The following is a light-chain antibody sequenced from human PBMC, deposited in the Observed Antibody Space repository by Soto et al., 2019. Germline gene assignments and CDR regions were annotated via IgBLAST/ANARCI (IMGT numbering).Light chain of an antibody. V-gene: IGKV3-11*01. J-gene: IGKJ5*01. CDR1: QSVGSY. CDR2: GAS. CDR3: QQRSNWPSSIT. Sequence: EIVMTQSPATLSVSPWEIATLSCRASQSVGSYLAWYQQKPGQAPRLLIYGASNRATGIPARFSGSGSGTDFTLSISSLEAEDFAVYYCQQRSNWPSSITFGHGTRLEIK.